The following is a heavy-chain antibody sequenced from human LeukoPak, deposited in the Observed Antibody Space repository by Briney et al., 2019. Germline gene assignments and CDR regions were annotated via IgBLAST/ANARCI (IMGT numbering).Heavy chain of an antibody. Sequence: PGGSLRLSCAASGFTFSDYYMSWIRQAPGKGLEWVSYISGGGSTIYYADSVKGRFTISRDNAKNSLYLQMNSLRAEDTAVYYCARVRGLLTGHNLDYWGQGTLVTVSS. CDR2: ISGGGSTI. J-gene: IGHJ4*02. V-gene: IGHV3-11*04. CDR3: ARVRGLLTGHNLDY. D-gene: IGHD3-9*01. CDR1: GFTFSDYY.